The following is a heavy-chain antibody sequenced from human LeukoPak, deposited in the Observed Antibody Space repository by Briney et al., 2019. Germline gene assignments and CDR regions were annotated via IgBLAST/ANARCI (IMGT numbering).Heavy chain of an antibody. CDR2: VYYSGSS. J-gene: IGHJ6*02. CDR3: ARGRSNYYGMDV. Sequence: SETLSLTCTVSGCSINGYYWTWIRQSPGKGLEWIGYVYYSGSSNYNPSLKSRVTISADTSKNQFSLKLTSVTAADTAVYYCARGRSNYYGMDVWGQGTTDTVSS. D-gene: IGHD1-26*01. V-gene: IGHV4-59*01. CDR1: GCSINGYY.